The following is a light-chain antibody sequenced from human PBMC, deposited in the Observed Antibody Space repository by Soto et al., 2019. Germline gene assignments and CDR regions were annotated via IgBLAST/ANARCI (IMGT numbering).Light chain of an antibody. CDR3: SSYRSTSVYV. Sequence: QSSLAHPASLSGSPGQSITISCTGTSSDVGGYNYVSWYQQYPGKAPKLMIYEVTHRPSGVSNRFSGSKSGNTASLTISGLQAEDEANYYCSSYRSTSVYVFGTGTKVTAL. J-gene: IGLJ1*01. CDR2: EVT. CDR1: SSDVGGYNY. V-gene: IGLV2-14*01.